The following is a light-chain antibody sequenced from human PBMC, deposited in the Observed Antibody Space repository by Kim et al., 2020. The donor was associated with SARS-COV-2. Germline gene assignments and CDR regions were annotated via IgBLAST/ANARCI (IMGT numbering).Light chain of an antibody. CDR3: LLAYGGARV. Sequence: PGGTVTLTCGSSTGSVTSGHRAYWFQHKPGQAPRTLIYETSNKHSWTPARFSGSLLGGKVALTLSGAQPEDEAEYYCLLAYGGARVFGGGTQLTVL. CDR2: ETS. CDR1: TGSVTSGHR. V-gene: IGLV7-46*01. J-gene: IGLJ3*02.